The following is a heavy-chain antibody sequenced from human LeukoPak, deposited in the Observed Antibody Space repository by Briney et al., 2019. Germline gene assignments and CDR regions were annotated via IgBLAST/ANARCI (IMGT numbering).Heavy chain of an antibody. J-gene: IGHJ4*02. CDR2: SSYNGNT. CDR1: GASFTNYY. D-gene: IGHD3-10*01. Sequence: PSETLSPTCTVSGASFTNYYWSWIRQPPGQGLEWIGFSSYNGNTNYNPSLKSRVTISVDMSKNQFSLRLKSVTAVDTAVYYCARGALLWFGAKMEYYFDSWGQGTPLTVSS. V-gene: IGHV4-59*01. CDR3: ARGALLWFGAKMEYYFDS.